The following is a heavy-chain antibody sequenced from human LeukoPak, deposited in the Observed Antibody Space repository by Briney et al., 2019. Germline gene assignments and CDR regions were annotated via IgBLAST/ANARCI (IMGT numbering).Heavy chain of an antibody. CDR2: IWYDGSNK. CDR3: ARDTNYLSGGVLGY. J-gene: IGHJ4*02. CDR1: GFTFSSYG. D-gene: IGHD5-24*01. V-gene: IGHV3-33*01. Sequence: GGSLRRSCAASGFTFSSYGMHWVRQAPGKGLEWVAVIWYDGSNKYYADSVKGRFTVSRDNSKNTLYLQMNSLRAEDTAVYYCARDTNYLSGGVLGYWGQGTLVTVSS.